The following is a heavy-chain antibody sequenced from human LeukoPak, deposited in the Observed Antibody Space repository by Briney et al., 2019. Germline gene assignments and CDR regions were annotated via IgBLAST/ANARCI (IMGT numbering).Heavy chain of an antibody. CDR3: ARAGFTFSDYFGSFFDY. CDR1: GFTFNSYG. Sequence: GGSLRLSCAASGFTFNSYGMNWVRQAPGEGLEWVSDIRSSSSTRYYADSVKGRFTLSRDNAKNSLYLQMNSLRAEDTAVYYCARAGFTFSDYFGSFFDYWGQGTLVTVSS. J-gene: IGHJ4*02. CDR2: IRSSSSTR. D-gene: IGHD3-10*01. V-gene: IGHV3-48*01.